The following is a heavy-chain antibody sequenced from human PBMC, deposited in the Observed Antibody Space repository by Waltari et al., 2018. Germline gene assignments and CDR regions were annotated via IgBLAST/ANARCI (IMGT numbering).Heavy chain of an antibody. CDR2: IYYSGST. CDR3: ARHGGGGVAARPNLWFYYYYGMDV. J-gene: IGHJ6*02. V-gene: IGHV4-39*01. CDR1: GGSISSSSYY. D-gene: IGHD6-6*01. Sequence: QLQLQESGPGLVKPSETLSLTCTVSGGSISSSSYYWGWIRQPPGKGLEWIGSIYYSGSTYYNPSLKSRVTISVDTSKNQFSLKLSSVTAADTAVYYCARHGGGGVAARPNLWFYYYYGMDVWGQGTTVTVSS.